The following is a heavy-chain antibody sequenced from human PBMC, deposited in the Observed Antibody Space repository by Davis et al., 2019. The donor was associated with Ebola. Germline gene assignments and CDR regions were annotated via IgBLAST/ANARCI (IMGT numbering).Heavy chain of an antibody. V-gene: IGHV3-30*02. J-gene: IGHJ4*02. CDR3: ARGESIASRQTHFLGY. CDR1: GFSFSSSG. CDR2: IRHDVSTP. D-gene: IGHD6-6*01. Sequence: GESLKISCAASGFSFSSSGMHWVRQAPGKGLEWVALIRHDVSTPYYADSVKGRFTISRDNSNNALWLQMNSLRAEDTAVYYCARGESIASRQTHFLGYWGQGTLVTVSS.